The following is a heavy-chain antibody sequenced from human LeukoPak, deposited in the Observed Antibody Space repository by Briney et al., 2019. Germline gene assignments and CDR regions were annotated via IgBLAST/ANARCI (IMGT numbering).Heavy chain of an antibody. Sequence: PGRSLRLSCAASGFTFSSYAMHWVRQAPGKGLEWVAVISYDGSNKYYADSVKGRFTISRDNSKNTLYLQMNSLRAEDTAVHYCARDTLGEGEDANYAVYYFDYWGQGTPVTVSS. CDR3: ARDTLGEGEDANYAVYYFDY. CDR1: GFTFSSYA. J-gene: IGHJ4*02. D-gene: IGHD4/OR15-4a*01. V-gene: IGHV3-30*04. CDR2: ISYDGSNK.